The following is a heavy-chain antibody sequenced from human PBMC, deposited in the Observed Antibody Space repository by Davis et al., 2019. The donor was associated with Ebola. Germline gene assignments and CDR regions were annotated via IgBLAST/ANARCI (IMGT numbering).Heavy chain of an antibody. CDR3: ARHEEEGNDWFDP. D-gene: IGHD3-10*01. CDR2: IYYRGST. V-gene: IGHV4-59*08. Sequence: MPGGSLRLSCTVSGGSTTNYYWSWIRQPPGKGLEWIGHIYYRGSTNYNPSLKSRVTISVDSSKNQFSLELSSVTAADTAVYYRARHEEEGNDWFDPWGQGTLVTVSS. J-gene: IGHJ5*02. CDR1: GGSTTNYY.